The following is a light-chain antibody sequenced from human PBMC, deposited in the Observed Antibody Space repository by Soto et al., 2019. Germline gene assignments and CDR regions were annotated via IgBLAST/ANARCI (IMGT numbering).Light chain of an antibody. J-gene: IGKJ4*01. CDR1: QNINNY. Sequence: EIVLTQSPATLSLSPGDTATLSCRASQNINNYLAWYQQKPGQAPRLLIYDASNRATGIPPRFSGRGSGTDFTLNLSSLEPEDFAVYYWQQRTDWPPLTFGGGTNVEVE. V-gene: IGKV3-11*01. CDR3: QQRTDWPPLT. CDR2: DAS.